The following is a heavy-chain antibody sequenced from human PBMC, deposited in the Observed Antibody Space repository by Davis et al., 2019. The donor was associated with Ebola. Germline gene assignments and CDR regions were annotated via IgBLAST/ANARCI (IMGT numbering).Heavy chain of an antibody. CDR2: ISSSSSTI. V-gene: IGHV3-48*04. D-gene: IGHD1-26*01. CDR3: AADQRPSSSTELGP. CDR1: GFTLSSHW. J-gene: IGHJ5*02. Sequence: GESLKISCAASGFTLSSHWMNWVRQAPGKGLEWVSYISSSSSTIYYADSVKGRFTISRDNAKNVLYLHMNRLTVDDTALYDCAADQRPSSSTELGPWGQGTLVTVSS.